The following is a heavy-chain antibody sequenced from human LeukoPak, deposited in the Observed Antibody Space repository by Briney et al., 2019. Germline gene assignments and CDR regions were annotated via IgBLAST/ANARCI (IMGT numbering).Heavy chain of an antibody. J-gene: IGHJ5*02. CDR1: GGSFSGYY. CDR3: ARGSSWYGWFDP. Sequence: PSETLSLTCAVYGGSFSGYYWSWIRQPPGKGLEWIGEINHSGSTNYNPSLKSRVTISVDTSKNQFSLKLSSVTAADTAVYYCARGSSWYGWFDPWGQGTLVTVSS. D-gene: IGHD6-13*01. CDR2: INHSGST. V-gene: IGHV4-34*01.